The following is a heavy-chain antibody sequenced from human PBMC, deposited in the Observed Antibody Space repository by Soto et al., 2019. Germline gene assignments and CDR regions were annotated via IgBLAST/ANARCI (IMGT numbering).Heavy chain of an antibody. J-gene: IGHJ6*02. CDR3: ARESGGTGLDV. D-gene: IGHD1-1*01. Sequence: QTGGSLRLSCAASGFTFSAFEMNWVRQAPGKGLEWLSYIYNSGSTTTYADSVKGRFAISRDNAKNSLYLEMYSLRAEDTAVYYCARESGGTGLDVWGQGTTVTVSS. V-gene: IGHV3-48*03. CDR1: GFTFSAFE. CDR2: IYNSGSTT.